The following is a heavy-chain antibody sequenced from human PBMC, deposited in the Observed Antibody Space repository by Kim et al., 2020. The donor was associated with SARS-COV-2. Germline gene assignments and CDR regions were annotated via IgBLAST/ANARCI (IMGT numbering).Heavy chain of an antibody. Sequence: SETLSLTCAVYGGSFSGYYWSWIRQPPGKGLEWIGEINHSGSTNYNPSLKSRVTISVDTSKNQFSLKLSSVTAADTAVYYCARSPYYYDSSVYYYWGQGT. J-gene: IGHJ4*02. V-gene: IGHV4-34*01. CDR3: ARSPYYYDSSVYYY. CDR2: INHSGST. D-gene: IGHD3-22*01. CDR1: GGSFSGYY.